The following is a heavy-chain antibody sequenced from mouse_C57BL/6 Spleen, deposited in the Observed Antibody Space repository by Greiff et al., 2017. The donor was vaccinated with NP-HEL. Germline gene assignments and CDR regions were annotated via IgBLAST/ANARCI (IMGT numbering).Heavy chain of an antibody. Sequence: VQLQQSGPELVKPGASVKLSPPSSFSPFPSSPLSFFPPIHLNSLEWIGDINPNNGGTIYIQKFKGKATLTVDKSSSTAYMELRSLTSEDTAVYYCARRGGYTWFAYWGQGTLVTVSA. CDR2: INPNNGGT. D-gene: IGHD2-2*01. J-gene: IGHJ3*01. CDR1: FSPFPSSP. CDR3: ARRGGYTWFAY. V-gene: IGHV1-18*01.